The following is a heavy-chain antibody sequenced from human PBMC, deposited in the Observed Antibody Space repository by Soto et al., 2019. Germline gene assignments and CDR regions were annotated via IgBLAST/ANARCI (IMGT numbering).Heavy chain of an antibody. D-gene: IGHD6-19*01. CDR3: ARLRSGWDIDY. Sequence: QLQLQESGPGLVKPSETLSLTCTVSGGSISSSRYYWGWIRQPPGKGLEWIGSIYYSGSTYYNPSLKSRVTIAVDPSKNQFSLKLSSVTAADTAVYYCARLRSGWDIDYWGQGTLVTVSS. CDR2: IYYSGST. CDR1: GGSISSSRYY. J-gene: IGHJ4*02. V-gene: IGHV4-39*01.